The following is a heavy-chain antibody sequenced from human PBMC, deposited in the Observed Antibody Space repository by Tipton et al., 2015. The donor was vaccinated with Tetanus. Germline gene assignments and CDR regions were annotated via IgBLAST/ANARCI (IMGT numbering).Heavy chain of an antibody. Sequence: VQLVQSGAEVKKPGESLKISCKGSGYSFTSYWIGWVRQMHGKGLEWMGIIYPGDSDTRYSPSFQGQVTISADRSISPAYLQWSSLKASDTAMYYCARRGYSYGYPSSSPYAFDIWGQGTMVTVSS. CDR1: GYSFTSYW. D-gene: IGHD5-18*01. CDR2: IYPGDSDT. CDR3: ARRGYSYGYPSSSPYAFDI. J-gene: IGHJ3*02. V-gene: IGHV5-51*01.